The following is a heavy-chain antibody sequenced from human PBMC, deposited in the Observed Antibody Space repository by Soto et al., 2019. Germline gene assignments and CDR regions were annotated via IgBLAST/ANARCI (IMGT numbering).Heavy chain of an antibody. D-gene: IGHD2-15*01. CDR1: RFTYTGSA. Sequence: SVELSSKASRFTYTGSARQWLRQASEKRLEWIGWIVVGSGNTNYAQKFQERVTITRDMSTSTAYMELSSLRSEDTAVYYCAADFDVVGVVAASPAAFDIWGQGTMVTVSS. V-gene: IGHV1-58*01. CDR2: IVVGSGNT. J-gene: IGHJ3*02. CDR3: AADFDVVGVVAASPAAFDI.